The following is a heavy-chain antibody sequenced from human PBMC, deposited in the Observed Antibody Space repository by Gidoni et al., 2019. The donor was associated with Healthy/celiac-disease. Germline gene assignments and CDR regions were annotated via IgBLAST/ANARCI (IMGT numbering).Heavy chain of an antibody. CDR2: IYYSGST. J-gene: IGHJ5*02. V-gene: IGHV4-39*01. CDR1: GGSIISSSYD. CDR3: ARPIFNVHYGDYRGWFDP. Sequence: QLQLQESGPGLVKPSETLSLTCPVSGGSIISSSYDWGWIRQPPGKGLEWIGRIYYSGSTYYNPSLKSRVTISVDTSKNQFSLKLSSVTAADTAVYYCARPIFNVHYGDYRGWFDPWGQGTLVTVSS. D-gene: IGHD4-17*01.